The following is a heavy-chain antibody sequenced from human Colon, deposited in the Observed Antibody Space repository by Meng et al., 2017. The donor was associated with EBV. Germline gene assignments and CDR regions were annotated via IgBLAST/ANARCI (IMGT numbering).Heavy chain of an antibody. CDR1: GGSISSSNW. Sequence: QVQLQGSGPGLVKPSGTLSLTCAVSGGSISSSNWWSWVRQPPGKGLEWIGGISYGGSTSYNPSLKSRVTISIDTSKNQFSLSLTSVTAADTAIYYCARGIQIWHEIDYWGQGTLVTVSS. CDR3: ARGIQIWHEIDY. D-gene: IGHD5-18*01. CDR2: ISYGGST. J-gene: IGHJ4*02. V-gene: IGHV4-4*02.